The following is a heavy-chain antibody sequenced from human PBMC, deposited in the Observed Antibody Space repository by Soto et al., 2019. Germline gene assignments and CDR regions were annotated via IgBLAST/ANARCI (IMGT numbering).Heavy chain of an antibody. V-gene: IGHV3-23*01. J-gene: IGHJ4*02. CDR1: GFTFSTYA. Sequence: EVQLLESGGGLVQPGGSLRLSCAASGFTFSTYAMIWVRQAPGKGLEWVSVITGSGGSTYYADSVKGRFTISRDTSKNELLLQMNSLRAEDTAVYYCAKERYVDYGGMDYWGQGTMVTVSS. D-gene: IGHD4-17*01. CDR3: AKERYVDYGGMDY. CDR2: ITGSGGST.